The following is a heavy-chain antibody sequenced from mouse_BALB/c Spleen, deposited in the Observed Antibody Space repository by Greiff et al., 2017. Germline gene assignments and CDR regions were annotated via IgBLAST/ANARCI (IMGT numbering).Heavy chain of an antibody. Sequence: EVNVVESGGGLVQPGGSRKLSCAASGFTFSSFGMHWVRQAPEKGLEWVAYISSGSSTIYYADTVKGRFTISRDNPKNTLFLQMTSLRSEDTAMYYCARSTARATGFAYWGQGTLVTVSA. D-gene: IGHD3-1*01. J-gene: IGHJ3*01. CDR1: GFTFSSFG. V-gene: IGHV5-17*02. CDR2: ISSGSSTI. CDR3: ARSTARATGFAY.